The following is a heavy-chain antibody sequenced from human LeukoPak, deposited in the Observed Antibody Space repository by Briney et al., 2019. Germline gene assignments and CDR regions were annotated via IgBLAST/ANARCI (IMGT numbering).Heavy chain of an antibody. D-gene: IGHD3-22*01. CDR2: MNPNSGNT. J-gene: IGHJ4*02. Sequence: GASVKVSCKASGYTFTNYDINWVRQATGQGLEWMGYMNPNSGNTGYAQKFQDRVTITSDTSISTAYMELSSLRSEDTAVYYCARDSATLSSGTFGGAYWGQGTLVTVSS. CDR3: ARDSATLSSGTFGGAY. CDR1: GYTFTNYD. V-gene: IGHV1-8*03.